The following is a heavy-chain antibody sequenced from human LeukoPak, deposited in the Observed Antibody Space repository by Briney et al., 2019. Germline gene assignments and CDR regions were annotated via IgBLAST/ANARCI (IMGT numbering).Heavy chain of an antibody. J-gene: IGHJ3*02. Sequence: SETLSLTCTVSGGSISSYYWSWIRQPAGKGLEWIWRIYTSGSTNYNPSLKSRVTMSVDTSKNQFSLKLSSVTAADTAVYYCARVIVVVSAARVAFDIWGQGTMVTVSS. CDR1: GGSISSYY. V-gene: IGHV4-4*07. CDR3: ARVIVVVSAARVAFDI. CDR2: IYTSGST. D-gene: IGHD2-2*01.